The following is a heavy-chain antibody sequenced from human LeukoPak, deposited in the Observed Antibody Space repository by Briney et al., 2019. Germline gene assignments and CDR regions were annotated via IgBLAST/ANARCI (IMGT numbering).Heavy chain of an antibody. J-gene: IGHJ5*02. CDR1: GGSISSGRYC. V-gene: IGHV4-61*02. CDR2: IYTSGST. Sequence: PSETLSLTCTVSGGSISSGRYCWSWIRQPAGKGLDWIGRIYTSGSTNYNPSLKSRLTISVDTSKNQFSLKMSSVTAADTAVYYCARDHKESFYDFWSAFDPWGRGTMVTVSS. CDR3: ARDHKESFYDFWSAFDP. D-gene: IGHD3-3*01.